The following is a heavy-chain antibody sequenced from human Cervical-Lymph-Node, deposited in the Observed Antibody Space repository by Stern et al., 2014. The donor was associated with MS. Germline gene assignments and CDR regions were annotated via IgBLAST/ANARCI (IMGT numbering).Heavy chain of an antibody. CDR3: ARSYGSGSYYDY. Sequence: QVQLQESGPGLVKPSETLSLTCTVSGGSISSSTYYWGWIRQPPGKGLEWIGSIYYTGGTYNNPSLTSRLTLSVDTSTNQLSLKLSSVTAADTAVYYCARSYGSGSYYDYWGQGTLVTVSS. J-gene: IGHJ4*02. CDR1: GGSISSSTYY. D-gene: IGHD3-10*01. V-gene: IGHV4-39*01. CDR2: IYYTGGT.